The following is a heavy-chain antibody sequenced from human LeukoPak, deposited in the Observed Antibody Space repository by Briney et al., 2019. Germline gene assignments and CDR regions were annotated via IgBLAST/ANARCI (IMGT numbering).Heavy chain of an antibody. CDR2: ISSSSTYI. Sequence: GRSLRLSRAACVHIFSRYSMKWVRQPRTKGLEWVSSISSSSTYIYYADSVKGRFTISRDNAKNSLSLQMNSLRAEDTAVYYCARDPQLDTNYWGQGTLVTVSS. D-gene: IGHD1-1*01. CDR3: ARDPQLDTNY. V-gene: IGHV3-21*01. J-gene: IGHJ4*02. CDR1: VHIFSRYS.